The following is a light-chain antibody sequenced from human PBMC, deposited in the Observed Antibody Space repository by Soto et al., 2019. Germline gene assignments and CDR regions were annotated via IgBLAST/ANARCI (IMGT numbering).Light chain of an antibody. CDR2: KAS. V-gene: IGKV1-5*03. Sequence: DIQMTQSPSTLPASVGDRVTITCRASQSISSWLAWYQQKPGKAPKLLIYKASSLESGVPSRFSGSGSGTEFTLTISSLQPDDFAPYYCQQYNSYSRTFGQGTKVDIK. J-gene: IGKJ1*01. CDR3: QQYNSYSRT. CDR1: QSISSW.